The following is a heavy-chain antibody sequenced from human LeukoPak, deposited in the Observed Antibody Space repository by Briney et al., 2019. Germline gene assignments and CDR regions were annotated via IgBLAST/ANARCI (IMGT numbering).Heavy chain of an antibody. CDR2: IILFFGTA. V-gene: IGHV1-69*13. Sequence: ASVKVSCKASGGTFSSYAISWVRQAPGQGLEWMGGIILFFGTANYAQKFQGRVTITADESTSTAYMELSSLRSEDTAVYYCARGRSDIVVVPAARRNYYYYGMDVWGKGTTVTVSS. J-gene: IGHJ6*04. CDR1: GGTFSSYA. D-gene: IGHD2-2*01. CDR3: ARGRSDIVVVPAARRNYYYYGMDV.